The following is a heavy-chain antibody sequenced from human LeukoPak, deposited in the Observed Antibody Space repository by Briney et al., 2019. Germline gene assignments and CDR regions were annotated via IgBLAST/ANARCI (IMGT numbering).Heavy chain of an antibody. CDR3: AKDGQPSTRSYLCTNGICYEDY. D-gene: IGHD2-8*01. Sequence: GGSLRLSCEASGFTFSSYAMTWVRQAPGKGLEWVSSISGSGGYTYYTDSVQGRFTISRDNSKNTLYLKMNSLRAEDTAVYYCAKDGQPSTRSYLCTNGICYEDYWGQGTLVTVSS. V-gene: IGHV3-23*01. J-gene: IGHJ4*02. CDR2: ISGSGGYT. CDR1: GFTFSSYA.